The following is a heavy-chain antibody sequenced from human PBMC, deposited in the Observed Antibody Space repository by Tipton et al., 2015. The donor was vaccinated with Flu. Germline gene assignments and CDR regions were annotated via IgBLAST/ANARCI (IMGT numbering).Heavy chain of an antibody. J-gene: IGHJ5*02. CDR3: ARRDYSNYVSDPKNWFDP. CDR2: IYVSGSS. V-gene: IGHV4-61*02. Sequence: TLSLTCTVSGGSIGSGSYYWSWIRQPAGKGLEWIGRIYVSGSSSYNPSLKSRVTLSVDTSKNQFSLKVISVTAADTAVYYCARRDYSNYVSDPKNWFDPWGQGTLVTVSS. D-gene: IGHD4-11*01. CDR1: GGSIGSGSYY.